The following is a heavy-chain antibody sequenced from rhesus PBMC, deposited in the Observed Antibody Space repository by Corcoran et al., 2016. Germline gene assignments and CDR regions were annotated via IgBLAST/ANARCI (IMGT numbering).Heavy chain of an antibody. J-gene: IGHJ4*01. CDR1: VGSISGYYL. CDR2: IYGGRGST. Sequence: QVQLQESGPGVVKPSETLSLTCAVSVGSISGYYLWSWIRQPPGKGLEWIGYIYGGRGSTSYNPSLKSRVIISIDTSKNQFSLKLSSVTAADTAVYYCARETGVLTALFDYWGQGVLVTVSS. D-gene: IGHD2-15*01. V-gene: IGHV4S7*01. CDR3: ARETGVLTALFDY.